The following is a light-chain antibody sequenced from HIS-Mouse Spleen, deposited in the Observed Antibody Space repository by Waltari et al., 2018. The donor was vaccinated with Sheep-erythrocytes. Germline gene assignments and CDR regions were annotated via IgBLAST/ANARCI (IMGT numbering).Light chain of an antibody. CDR1: SSDVGGYHN. Sequence: QSALTQPRSVSGSPGQSVTISCTGTSSDVGGYHNVSWYQQHPGKAPKLMIYDVSKRPSGVPDRFSGSKSGNTASLTISGLQAEDEADYYCCSYAGSYNYVFGTGTKVTVL. CDR3: CSYAGSYNYV. CDR2: DVS. J-gene: IGLJ1*01. V-gene: IGLV2-11*01.